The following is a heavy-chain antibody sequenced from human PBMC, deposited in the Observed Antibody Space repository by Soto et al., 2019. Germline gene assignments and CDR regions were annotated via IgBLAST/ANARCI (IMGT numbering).Heavy chain of an antibody. CDR2: IGAKGDAT. D-gene: IGHD2-21*02. J-gene: IGHJ4*02. CDR1: GFTFQNYV. V-gene: IGHV3-64D*06. Sequence: LRLSCSASGFTFQNYVIHWVRQAPGKGLEYGSAIGAKGDATYADSVKGRFSISRDNSKNSLFLQMTNVTFEDTDTYFCVKVDWYSVDCWGQGALVTVYS. CDR3: VKVDWYSVDC.